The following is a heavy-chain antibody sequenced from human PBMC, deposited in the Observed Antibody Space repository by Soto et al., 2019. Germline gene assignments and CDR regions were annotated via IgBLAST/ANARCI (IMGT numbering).Heavy chain of an antibody. J-gene: IGHJ6*03. CDR3: ARTWGGYYGSGSPSSVPENYYYYMDV. Sequence: SETLSLTCTVSGGSISSSSYYWGWIRQTTGKGLEWNGSIFYSGSTYYTPSLKSRVTISVDTSKNQFSLKLSSVTAADTAVYYCARTWGGYYGSGSPSSVPENYYYYMDVWGKGTTVTVSS. CDR1: GGSISSSSYY. CDR2: IFYSGST. D-gene: IGHD3-10*01. V-gene: IGHV4-39*07.